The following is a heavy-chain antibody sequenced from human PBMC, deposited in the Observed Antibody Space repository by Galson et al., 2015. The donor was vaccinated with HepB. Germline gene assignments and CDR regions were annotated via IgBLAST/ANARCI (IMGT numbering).Heavy chain of an antibody. CDR2: IIPILGIA. D-gene: IGHD2-2*01. J-gene: IGHJ6*02. CDR3: AREECSSTSCFYSYYYYGMDV. Sequence: SLKVSCKASGGTFSSYTISWVRQAPGQGLEWMGRIIPILGIANYAQKFQGRVTITADKSTSTAYMELSSLGSEDTAVYYCAREECSSTSCFYSYYYYGMDVWGQGTTVTVSS. V-gene: IGHV1-69*04. CDR1: GGTFSSYT.